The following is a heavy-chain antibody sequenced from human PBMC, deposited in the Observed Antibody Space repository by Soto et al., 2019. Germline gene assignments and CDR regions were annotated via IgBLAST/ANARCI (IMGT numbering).Heavy chain of an antibody. CDR3: ARSSTRGLVTPGPYFDY. Sequence: GSGPTLVNPTQTLTLTCTFSGFSLSTSGMCVSWIRQPPGKALEWLALIDWDDDKYYSTSLKTRLTISKDTSKNRVVLTMTNMDPVDTATYYCARSSTRGLVTPGPYFDYWGQGTLVTVSS. CDR1: GFSLSTSGMC. V-gene: IGHV2-70*01. CDR2: IDWDDDK. D-gene: IGHD5-18*01. J-gene: IGHJ4*02.